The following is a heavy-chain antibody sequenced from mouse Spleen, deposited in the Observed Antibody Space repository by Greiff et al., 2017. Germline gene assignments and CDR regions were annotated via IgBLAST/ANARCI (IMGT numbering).Heavy chain of an antibody. J-gene: IGHJ2*01. CDR2: ISSGSSTI. Sequence: EVKLMESGGGLVKPGGSLKLSCAASGFTFSDYGMHWVRQAPEKGLEWVAYISSGSSTIYYADTVKGRFTISRDNAKNTLFLQMTSLRSEDTAMYYCARQGAVTDYWGQGTTLTVSS. V-gene: IGHV5-17*01. D-gene: IGHD2-1*01. CDR3: ARQGAVTDY. CDR1: GFTFSDYG.